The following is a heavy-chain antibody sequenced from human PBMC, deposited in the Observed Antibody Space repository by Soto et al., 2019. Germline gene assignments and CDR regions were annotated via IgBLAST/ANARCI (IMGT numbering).Heavy chain of an antibody. J-gene: IGHJ6*02. D-gene: IGHD2-2*01. Sequence: GGSLRLSCAASGFTFSSYWMSWVRQAPGKGLERVANIKQDGSEKYYVDTVKGRFTISRDNAKNSLYLQMNSLRAEDTAVYYCARDPSILLVPAATYYYYYYGMDVWGQGTTVTVSS. V-gene: IGHV3-7*01. CDR2: IKQDGSEK. CDR3: ARDPSILLVPAATYYYYYYGMDV. CDR1: GFTFSSYW.